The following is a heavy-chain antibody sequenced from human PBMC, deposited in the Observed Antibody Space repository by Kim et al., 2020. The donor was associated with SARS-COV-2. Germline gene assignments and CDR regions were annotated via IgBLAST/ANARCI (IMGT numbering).Heavy chain of an antibody. J-gene: IGHJ5*02. CDR2: T. CDR3: ARMLGRVATSP. D-gene: IGHD5-12*01. V-gene: IGHV1-18*01. Sequence: TNHAQKLQGRVTMTTDTSTSTAYMELRSLRSDDTAVYYCARMLGRVATSPWGQGTLVTVSS.